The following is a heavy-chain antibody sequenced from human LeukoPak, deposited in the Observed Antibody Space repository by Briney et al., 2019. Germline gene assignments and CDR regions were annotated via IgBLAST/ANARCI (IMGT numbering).Heavy chain of an antibody. V-gene: IGHV4-30-4*01. J-gene: IGHJ5*02. D-gene: IGHD3-22*01. CDR1: GVSISSGDYY. Sequence: SETLSLTCTVSGVSISSGDYYWSWLRQPPGKGLEWIGYIYYSGSTYYDPSLKSRVTISVDTSKNQFSLKLSSVTAADTAVYYCARVVDSSGYYYNVWWFDPWGQGTLVTVSS. CDR2: IYYSGST. CDR3: ARVVDSSGYYYNVWWFDP.